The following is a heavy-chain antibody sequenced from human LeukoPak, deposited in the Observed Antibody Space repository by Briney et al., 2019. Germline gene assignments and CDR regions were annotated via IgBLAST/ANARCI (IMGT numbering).Heavy chain of an antibody. CDR3: ARDWRGYSGYDYNY. CDR2: ISGSGGTT. J-gene: IGHJ4*02. Sequence: GGSLRLSCAASGFTFSNYAMSWVRQAPGKGLEWVSGISGSGGTTYYADSVKGRFTISRDNSKNTLYLQMNSLRAEDTAVYYCARDWRGYSGYDYNYWGQGTLVTVSS. V-gene: IGHV3-23*01. D-gene: IGHD5-12*01. CDR1: GFTFSNYA.